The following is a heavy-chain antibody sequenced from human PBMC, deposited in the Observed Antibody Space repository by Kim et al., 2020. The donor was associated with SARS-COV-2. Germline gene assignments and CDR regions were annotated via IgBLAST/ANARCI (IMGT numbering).Heavy chain of an antibody. CDR3: ARGLWSGHYRDHALDI. CDR2: MHSTGST. D-gene: IGHD3-3*01. CDR1: GGSITNYW. V-gene: IGHV4-4*07. J-gene: IGHJ3*02. Sequence: SETLSLTCSVSGGSITNYWWTWVRRPAGEGLEWIGRMHSTGSTNYNPSLKSRVSMSVDTARNQFSLKLTSVTAADTAVYYCARGLWSGHYRDHALDIWGQGTMVTIFS.